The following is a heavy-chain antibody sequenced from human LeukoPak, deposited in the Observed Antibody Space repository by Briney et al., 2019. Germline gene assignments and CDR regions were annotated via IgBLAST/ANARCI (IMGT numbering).Heavy chain of an antibody. J-gene: IGHJ4*02. D-gene: IGHD2-15*01. CDR3: ARDRGSGGHKPYDY. CDR2: ISYDGSNK. Sequence: PGGSLRLSCAASGFTFSSYAMHWVRQAPGKGLEWVAVISYDGSNKYYADSVKGRFTISRDNSKNTLYLQMNSLRAEDTAVYYCARDRGSGGHKPYDYWGQGTLVTVSS. V-gene: IGHV3-30*04. CDR1: GFTFSSYA.